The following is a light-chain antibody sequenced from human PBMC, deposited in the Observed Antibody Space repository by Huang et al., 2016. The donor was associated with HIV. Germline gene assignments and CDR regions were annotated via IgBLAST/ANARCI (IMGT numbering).Light chain of an antibody. J-gene: IGKJ1*01. Sequence: DIVMTQSPDSLAVSLGERATINCSSSQSVLSSSNDKNYLTWYQQKPGQPPKLLIYWASTRESGVPERFSGSGSGTHFTLTIASLQAEDVAVYYCQQYYSVPRTFDQGTKVEIK. V-gene: IGKV4-1*01. CDR1: QSVLSSSNDKNY. CDR3: QQYYSVPRT. CDR2: WAS.